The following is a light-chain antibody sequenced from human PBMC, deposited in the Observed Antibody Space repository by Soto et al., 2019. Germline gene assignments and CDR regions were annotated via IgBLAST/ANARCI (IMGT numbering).Light chain of an antibody. CDR3: SSDADSSFPVA. Sequence: QSALTQPPSASGSPGQAVTISSTGTSSDVGGDNFGSWYQQHPGKASKLMIYGVTQTPSGVPDRFSGSKSGNTASLTVSGLQADEEADYYCSSDADSSFPVAFGGGTKMTVL. V-gene: IGLV2-8*01. J-gene: IGLJ2*01. CDR1: SSDVGGDNF. CDR2: GVT.